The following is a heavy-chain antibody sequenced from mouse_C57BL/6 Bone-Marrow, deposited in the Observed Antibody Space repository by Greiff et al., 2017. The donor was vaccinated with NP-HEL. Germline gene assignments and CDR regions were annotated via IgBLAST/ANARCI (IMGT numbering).Heavy chain of an antibody. CDR3: ARSSPYYAMDY. Sequence: EVKVEESGGGLVQPGGSLSLSCAASGFTFTDYYMSWVRQPPGKALEWLGFIRNKANGYTTEYSASVKGRFTISRDNSQSILYLQMNALRAEDSATYYCARSSPYYAMDYWGQGTSVTVSS. V-gene: IGHV7-3*01. J-gene: IGHJ4*01. CDR2: IRNKANGYTT. CDR1: GFTFTDYY.